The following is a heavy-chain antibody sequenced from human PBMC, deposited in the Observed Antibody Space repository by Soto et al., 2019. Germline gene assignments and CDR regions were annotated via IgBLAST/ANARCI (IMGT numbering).Heavy chain of an antibody. CDR3: AKDRWVVVVPSALGGMDV. D-gene: IGHD2-2*01. V-gene: IGHV3-30*18. Sequence: QVQLVESGGGVVQPGRSLRLSCAASGLTFSSYGMHWVRQAPGKGLEWVAVISYVGSNKYYADSVKGRFTISRDNSKNTLYLEMNSLRAEDTAVYYCAKDRWVVVVPSALGGMDVWGQGTTVTVSS. CDR1: GLTFSSYG. J-gene: IGHJ6*02. CDR2: ISYVGSNK.